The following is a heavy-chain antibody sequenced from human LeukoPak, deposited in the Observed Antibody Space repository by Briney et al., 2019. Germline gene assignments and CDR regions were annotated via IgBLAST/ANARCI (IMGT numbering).Heavy chain of an antibody. CDR3: VKADRVTIFGMIIGFDY. CDR2: ISNNGGKT. V-gene: IGHV3-64D*06. CDR1: GFTFGNYA. Sequence: GGSLRLSCSASGFTFGNYAMHWVRQAPGKGLEYVSAISNNGGKTYYADSVKGRFIISRDNSKHTLYLQMSSLRVEDTAVYYCVKADRVTIFGMIIGFDYWGQGALVTVSS. J-gene: IGHJ4*02. D-gene: IGHD3-3*01.